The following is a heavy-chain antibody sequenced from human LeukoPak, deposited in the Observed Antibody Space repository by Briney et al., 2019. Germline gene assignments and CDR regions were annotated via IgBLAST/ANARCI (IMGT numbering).Heavy chain of an antibody. V-gene: IGHV3-7*01. Sequence: PGGSLRLXCAASGFTFSSYWMSWDRRAPGKGLEWVANINQDGSEKYYVDSVKGRFTISRDNAKNSLYLQMNSLRAEDTAVYYCVRVAARMYYFDYWGQGTLVTVSS. CDR3: VRVAARMYYFDY. J-gene: IGHJ4*02. CDR1: GFTFSSYW. D-gene: IGHD6-6*01. CDR2: INQDGSEK.